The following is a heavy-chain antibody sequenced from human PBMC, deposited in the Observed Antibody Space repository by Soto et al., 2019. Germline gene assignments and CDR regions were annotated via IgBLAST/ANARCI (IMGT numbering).Heavy chain of an antibody. CDR3: VRVKETSGWGAFDY. V-gene: IGHV3-74*01. J-gene: IGHJ4*02. D-gene: IGHD6-19*01. CDR1: GFTFSGFC. Sequence: EVQLVESGGGLVQPGGSLRLSCTASGFTFSGFCMHWVRQAQGKGVVWVERINGDGSATNYADPVKGRFTISRDNAKTTQYLQMKSLRVGDTAVYSCVRVKETSGWGAFDYWGQGTLVTVSS. CDR2: INGDGSAT.